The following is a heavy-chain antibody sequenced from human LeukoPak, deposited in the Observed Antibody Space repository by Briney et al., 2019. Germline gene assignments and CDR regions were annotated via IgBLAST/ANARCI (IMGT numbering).Heavy chain of an antibody. V-gene: IGHV1-69*13. CDR2: IIPIFGTA. CDR1: GGTFSSYA. Sequence: SVKVSCKASGGTFSSYAISWVRQAPGQGLEWMGGIIPIFGTANYAQKFQGRVTITADESTSSAYMELSSLRSEDTAVYYCTHLGELSLYDYWGQGTLVTVSS. CDR3: THLGELSLYDY. J-gene: IGHJ4*02. D-gene: IGHD3-16*02.